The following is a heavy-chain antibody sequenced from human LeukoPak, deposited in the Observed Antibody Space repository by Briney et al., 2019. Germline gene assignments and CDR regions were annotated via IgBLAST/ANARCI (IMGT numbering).Heavy chain of an antibody. D-gene: IGHD6-13*01. CDR3: ARAYSSSWYFNWFDP. J-gene: IGHJ5*02. CDR1: GYSISSGYF. CDR2: IYNSGST. Sequence: SETLSLTCTVSGYSISSGYFWGWIRQPPGKGLEWIGTIYNSGSTYYNASLESRVTISVDTSKNQFSLKLSSVTAADTAVYYCARAYSSSWYFNWFDPWGQEPWSPSPQ. V-gene: IGHV4-38-2*02.